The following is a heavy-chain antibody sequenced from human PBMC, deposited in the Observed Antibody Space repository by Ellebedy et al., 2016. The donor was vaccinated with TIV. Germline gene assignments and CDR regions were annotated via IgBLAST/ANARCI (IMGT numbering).Heavy chain of an antibody. J-gene: IGHJ4*02. Sequence: GGSLRLSCAASGFTFSSYSMNWVRQAPGKGLEWVSSISSSSSYIYYADSVKGRFTNSRDNAKNSLLLQMNSLRAEDTAVYYCASFCSSTSCYSGVDYWGQGTLVTVSS. CDR1: GFTFSSYS. CDR3: ASFCSSTSCYSGVDY. V-gene: IGHV3-21*06. D-gene: IGHD2-2*02. CDR2: ISSSSSYI.